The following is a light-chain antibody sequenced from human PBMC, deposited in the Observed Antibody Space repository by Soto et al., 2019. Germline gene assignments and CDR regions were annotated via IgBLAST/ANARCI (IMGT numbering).Light chain of an antibody. CDR3: QHTRTTPRT. V-gene: IGKV1-39*01. Sequence: DIQMTQSPSSLFASVGDRVTITCRASQGISTFLHWYQQRPGKAPSLIIYGASNLQSGVPSRFSGRGSGTEFGLTISTLQPEDVATYYCQHTRTTPRTFGQGTKVEIK. CDR1: QGISTF. CDR2: GAS. J-gene: IGKJ1*01.